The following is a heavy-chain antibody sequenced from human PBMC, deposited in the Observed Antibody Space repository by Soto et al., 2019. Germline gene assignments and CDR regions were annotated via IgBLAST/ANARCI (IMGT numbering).Heavy chain of an antibody. CDR1: GYTFARYY. V-gene: IGHV1-46*01. CDR2: INPSGGST. Sequence: ASVKVSCKTSGYTFARYYMHWVRQAPGQGLEWMGIINPSGGSTSYAQKFQGRVTMTRDTSTSTVYMELSSLRSEDTAVYYCARVRRSSGYYYGYWGQGTPVTVSS. D-gene: IGHD3-22*01. J-gene: IGHJ4*02. CDR3: ARVRRSSGYYYGY.